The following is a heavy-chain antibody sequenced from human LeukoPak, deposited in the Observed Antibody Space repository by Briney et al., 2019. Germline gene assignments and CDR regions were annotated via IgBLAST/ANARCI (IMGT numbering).Heavy chain of an antibody. V-gene: IGHV4-38-2*02. Sequence: SETLSLTCGVSGSYISSGYYWGWIRQPPGKGLEWIASIFYSGKTYYNPSLKSRVTISADTSKNQFSLRLDSLTAADTAVYYCAREGSGSYDWFDPWGQGTLVTVSS. CDR3: AREGSGSYDWFDP. D-gene: IGHD3-10*01. CDR2: IFYSGKT. J-gene: IGHJ5*02. CDR1: GSYISSGYY.